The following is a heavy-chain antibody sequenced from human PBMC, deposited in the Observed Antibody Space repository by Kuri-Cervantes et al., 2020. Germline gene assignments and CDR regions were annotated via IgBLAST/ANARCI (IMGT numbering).Heavy chain of an antibody. CDR2: INAGNGNT. J-gene: IGHJ5*02. CDR3: AREMGRVLWFGESQRWFDP. D-gene: IGHD3-10*01. CDR1: GYTFTSYA. Sequence: ASVKVSCKASGYTFTSYAMHWVRQAPGQRLEWMGWINAGNGNTKYSQKFQGRVTITRDTSASTAYMELSSLRSEDTAVYYCAREMGRVLWFGESQRWFDPWGQGTLVTVSS. V-gene: IGHV1-3*01.